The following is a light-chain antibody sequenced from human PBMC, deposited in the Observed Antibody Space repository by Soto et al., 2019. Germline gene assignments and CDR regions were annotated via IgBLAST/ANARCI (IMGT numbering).Light chain of an antibody. CDR1: QNVYIN. CDR3: QQCRNWPLT. Sequence: EIMMTQSPATLSVSPGEGATLSCKASQNVYINLAWYQQRPGQPPRLLIYDASTRATGISARFSGSGYGTEFTLTISSLQSEDFAVYFCQQCRNWPLTFGGGTKVDIK. J-gene: IGKJ4*01. V-gene: IGKV3-15*01. CDR2: DAS.